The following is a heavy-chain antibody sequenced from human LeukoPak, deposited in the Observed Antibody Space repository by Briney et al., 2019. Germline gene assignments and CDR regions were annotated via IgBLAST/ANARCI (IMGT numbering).Heavy chain of an antibody. CDR2: IYYSGST. D-gene: IGHD5-18*01. CDR1: GGSISSSSYY. CDR3: ARTPQRGYSYGSGDAFDI. J-gene: IGHJ3*02. V-gene: IGHV4-39*07. Sequence: SETLSLTCTVSGGSISSSSYYWGWIRQPPGQGLEWIGTIYYSGSTYYNPSLKSRVTISVDTSKNQFSLKLSSVTAADTAVYYCARTPQRGYSYGSGDAFDIWGQGTMVTASS.